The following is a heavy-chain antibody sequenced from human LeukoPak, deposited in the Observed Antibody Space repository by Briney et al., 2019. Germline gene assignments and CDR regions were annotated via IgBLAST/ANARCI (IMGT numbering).Heavy chain of an antibody. V-gene: IGHV3-30*02. Sequence: GSLRLSCAASGFTFSSSGVHWVRQAPGKGLEWVAFIRYDGRNKYYADSVKGRFTISRDNSKNTLYLQMNSLRAEDTAVYYCAKDLFYYWGQGTLVTVSS. J-gene: IGHJ4*02. CDR2: IRYDGRNK. CDR3: AKDLFYY. CDR1: GFTFSSSG.